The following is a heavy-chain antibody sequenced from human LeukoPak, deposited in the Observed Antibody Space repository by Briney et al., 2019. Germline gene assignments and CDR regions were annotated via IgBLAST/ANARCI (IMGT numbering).Heavy chain of an antibody. Sequence: SGPTLVNPTQTLTLTCTSSGFSLSTSGVGVGWIRQPPRKALEWLALIYWNDDKRYSPSLKSRLTITKDTSKNQVVLTMINMDPVDTATYYCARRTGPFDYWGQGTLVTVSS. CDR2: IYWNDDK. CDR1: GFSLSTSGVG. V-gene: IGHV2-5*01. CDR3: ARRTGPFDY. J-gene: IGHJ4*02. D-gene: IGHD3/OR15-3a*01.